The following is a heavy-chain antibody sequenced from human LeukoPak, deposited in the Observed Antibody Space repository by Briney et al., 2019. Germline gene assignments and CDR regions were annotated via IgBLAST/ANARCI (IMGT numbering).Heavy chain of an antibody. J-gene: IGHJ3*02. CDR2: IYPGDSDT. D-gene: IGHD2-15*01. CDR1: GYSFPNYW. CDR3: ARHRYCSGGSCYPDAFNI. Sequence: GESLKISCKGSGYSFPNYWIAWVRQMPGKGLGWMGSIYPGDSDTRYSPSFQGQVTISADKSISTAYLQWSSLTASHSAMYYCARHRYCSGGSCYPDAFNIWGQGTMVTVSS. V-gene: IGHV5-51*01.